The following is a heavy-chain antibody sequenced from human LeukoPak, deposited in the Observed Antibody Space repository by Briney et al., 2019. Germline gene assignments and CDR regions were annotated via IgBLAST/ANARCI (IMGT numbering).Heavy chain of an antibody. D-gene: IGHD2-15*01. CDR3: ARQEFECSGGSCTLDAFDI. Sequence: PSEALSLTCTVSGGSISSYYWSWIRQPPGKKLEWIGYIYDSGSPNYNPSLKSRVTISVDTAKNQFSLKLTSVTAADTAVYYCARQEFECSGGSCTLDAFDIWGQGTMVTVSS. V-gene: IGHV4-59*08. J-gene: IGHJ3*02. CDR1: GGSISSYY. CDR2: IYDSGSP.